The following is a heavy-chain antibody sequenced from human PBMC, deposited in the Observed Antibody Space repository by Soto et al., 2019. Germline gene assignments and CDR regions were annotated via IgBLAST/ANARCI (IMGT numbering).Heavy chain of an antibody. J-gene: IGHJ6*02. CDR1: GGSISSYY. Sequence: SETLSLTCTVSGGSISSYYWSWIRQSPGKGLEWIGYIHYSGSIIYNPSFKSRVTISVDTSKNQFSLQLSSVTAADTAVYFCAREDDGGDRDYYGLDVWGQGTTVTVSS. CDR3: AREDDGGDRDYYGLDV. D-gene: IGHD2-21*02. CDR2: IHYSGSI. V-gene: IGHV4-59*12.